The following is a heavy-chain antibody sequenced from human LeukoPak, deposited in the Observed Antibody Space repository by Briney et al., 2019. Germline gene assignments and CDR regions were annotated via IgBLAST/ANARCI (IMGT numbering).Heavy chain of an antibody. J-gene: IGHJ6*02. Sequence: SETLSLTCTVSGGSISSSSYYWSWIRQPPGKGLEWIGYLYYSGSTNYNPSLKSRVTISVDTSKNQFSLKLSSVTAADTAVYYCARYAGSFQSYYGLDVWGQGTTVTVSS. CDR3: ARYAGSFQSYYGLDV. D-gene: IGHD2-15*01. V-gene: IGHV4-61*01. CDR2: LYYSGST. CDR1: GGSISSSSYY.